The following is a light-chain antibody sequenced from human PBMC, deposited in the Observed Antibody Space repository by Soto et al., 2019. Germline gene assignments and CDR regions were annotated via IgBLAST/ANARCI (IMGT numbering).Light chain of an antibody. J-gene: IGKJ5*01. Sequence: EIELTQSPGTLSLSPGERATLFCRASQSVSSSYLAWYQQKPGQAPRLLIYGASSRATGIPDRFSGSGSGTDFTLTISRMEPEDFAVYYCQQYGRSPPITFGQGTRLEIK. CDR1: QSVSSSY. V-gene: IGKV3-20*01. CDR3: QQYGRSPPIT. CDR2: GAS.